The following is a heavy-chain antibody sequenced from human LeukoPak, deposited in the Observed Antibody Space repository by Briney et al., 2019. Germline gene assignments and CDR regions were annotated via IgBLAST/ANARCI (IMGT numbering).Heavy chain of an antibody. J-gene: IGHJ5*02. CDR1: GYTFTSYG. CDR2: ISAYNGNT. Sequence: ASVKVSCKASGYTFTSYGISWVRQAPRQGLEWMGWISAYNGNTNYAQKLQGRVTMTTDTFTSTAYMELRSLRSDDTAVYYCARVPRGSYSGCRWFDPWGQGTLVTVSS. CDR3: ARVPRGSYSGCRWFDP. V-gene: IGHV1-18*01. D-gene: IGHD1-26*01.